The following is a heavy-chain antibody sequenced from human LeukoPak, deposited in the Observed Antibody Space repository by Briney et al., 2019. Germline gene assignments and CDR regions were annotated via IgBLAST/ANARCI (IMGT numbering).Heavy chain of an antibody. V-gene: IGHV4-59*01. J-gene: IGHJ4*02. CDR3: ATMVRGTHMYYFDY. CDR2: IYYSGST. D-gene: IGHD3-10*01. CDR1: GVSISGYY. Sequence: SETLSLTCTVSGVSISGYYWSRIRQPPGKGLEWIGYIYYSGSTHYNPSLKSRVTISVDTSKKQFSLKLSSVTAADTAVYYCATMVRGTHMYYFDYWGQGTLVTVSS.